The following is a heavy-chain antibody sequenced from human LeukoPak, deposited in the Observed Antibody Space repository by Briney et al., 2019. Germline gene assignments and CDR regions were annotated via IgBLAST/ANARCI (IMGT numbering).Heavy chain of an antibody. D-gene: IGHD1-14*01. CDR2: ISYDGSNK. CDR1: GFTFSSYG. V-gene: IGHV3-30*03. Sequence: GGSLRLSCAASGFTFSSYGMHWVRQAPGKGLEWVAVISYDGSNKYYADSVKGRFTISRDNSKNTLYLQMNSLRAEDTAVYYCARRNPIVGNFDYWGQGTLVTVSS. J-gene: IGHJ4*02. CDR3: ARRNPIVGNFDY.